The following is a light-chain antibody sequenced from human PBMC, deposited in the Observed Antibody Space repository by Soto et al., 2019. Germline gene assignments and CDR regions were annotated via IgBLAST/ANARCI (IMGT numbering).Light chain of an antibody. CDR3: SSYTSSSTRV. CDR1: SSDVGRYNY. V-gene: IGLV2-14*01. J-gene: IGLJ3*02. Sequence: QSALTQPASVSGSPGQSITISCTGTSSDVGRYNYVSWYQQHPGKAPKLMIYEVSNRPSGVSNRFSGSKSGNTASLTISGLQAEDEADCYCSSYTSSSTRVFGGGTKLTVL. CDR2: EVS.